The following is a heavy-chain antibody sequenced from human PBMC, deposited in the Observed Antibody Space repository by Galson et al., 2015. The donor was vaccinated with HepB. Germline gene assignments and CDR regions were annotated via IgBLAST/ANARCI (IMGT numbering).Heavy chain of an antibody. CDR1: GFTFSNYG. Sequence: SLRLSCAASGFTFSNYGMHWVRQAPGKGLEWVAVIWYDGSNEFYTESVKGRFTISRDNAKNTLYLQMTSLRAEETAVYYCARDKLAAGHVYYYYMDVWGKGTTVAVSS. CDR2: IWYDGSNE. D-gene: IGHD6-13*01. J-gene: IGHJ6*03. CDR3: ARDKLAAGHVYYYYMDV. V-gene: IGHV3-33*01.